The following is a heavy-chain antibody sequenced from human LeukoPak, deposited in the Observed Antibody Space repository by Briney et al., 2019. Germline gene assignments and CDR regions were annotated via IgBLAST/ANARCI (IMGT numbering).Heavy chain of an antibody. J-gene: IGHJ4*02. D-gene: IGHD2-2*01. Sequence: TPSETLSLTCTVSGGSISSGDYYWSWIRQPPGKGLEWIGYIYYSGSTYYNPSLKSRVTISVDTSKNQFSLKLSSVTAADTAVYYCARGGCSSTSCPPPGFDYWGQGSLVTVSS. CDR1: GGSISSGDYY. CDR3: ARGGCSSTSCPPPGFDY. V-gene: IGHV4-30-4*08. CDR2: IYYSGST.